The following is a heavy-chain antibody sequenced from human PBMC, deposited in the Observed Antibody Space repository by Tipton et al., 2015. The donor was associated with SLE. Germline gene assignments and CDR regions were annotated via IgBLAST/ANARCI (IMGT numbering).Heavy chain of an antibody. CDR3: ALDRGGSPNGMDV. J-gene: IGHJ6*02. Sequence: TLSLTCTVSGGSISSNYWSWIRQPPGKGLEWIGFIYYSGSTNYNPSLKSRVTISVDTSKNQFSLKLSSVIAADTAVYYCALDRGGSPNGMDVWGQGTTVTVSS. D-gene: IGHD2-15*01. CDR1: GGSISSNY. V-gene: IGHV4-59*08. CDR2: IYYSGST.